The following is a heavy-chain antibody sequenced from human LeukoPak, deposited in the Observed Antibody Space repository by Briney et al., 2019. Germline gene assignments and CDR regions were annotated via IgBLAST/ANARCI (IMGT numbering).Heavy chain of an antibody. Sequence: PGGSLRLSCAASGFTFSDYDMHWVRQATGKGLEWVSAIGTAGDTYYKGSVKDRFTISRENAKNSLYLQMNSLRAGDTAVYYCARVAKERVGGVYYFDYWGQGTLVTVSS. CDR2: IGTAGDT. V-gene: IGHV3-13*01. CDR3: ARVAKERVGGVYYFDY. J-gene: IGHJ4*02. CDR1: GFTFSDYD. D-gene: IGHD1-1*01.